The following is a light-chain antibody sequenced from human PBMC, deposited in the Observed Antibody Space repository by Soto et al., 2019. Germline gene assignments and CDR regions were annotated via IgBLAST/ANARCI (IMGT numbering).Light chain of an antibody. CDR2: GVS. V-gene: IGKV3-15*01. CDR1: QSVSSK. Sequence: EIVMTQSPATLSVPPGERATLSCRASQSVSSKLAWFQQKPGQAPSLLIYGVSTRATGVPVRFSGSGSGTEFTLTVNSLQSEDFAVYYCQQYNNWPHTFGQGTKVDIK. J-gene: IGKJ2*01. CDR3: QQYNNWPHT.